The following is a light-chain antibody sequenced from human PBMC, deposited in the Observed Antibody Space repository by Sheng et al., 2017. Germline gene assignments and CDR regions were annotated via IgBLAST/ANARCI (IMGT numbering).Light chain of an antibody. V-gene: IGLV1-40*01. CDR1: NSNIGAGFD. Sequence: QSVLTQPPSVSGAPGQRVTISCTGNNSNIGAGFDVLWYQQLPGAAPKLLIYGNSNRPSGVPDRFSGSKSGTSASLAITGLQAEDEADYYCQSYDSSLSGSVFGGGTKLTVL. J-gene: IGLJ2*01. CDR3: QSYDSSLSGSV. CDR2: GNS.